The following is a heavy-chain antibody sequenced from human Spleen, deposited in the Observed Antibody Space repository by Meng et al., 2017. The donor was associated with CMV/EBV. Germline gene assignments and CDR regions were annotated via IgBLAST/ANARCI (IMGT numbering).Heavy chain of an antibody. D-gene: IGHD2-21*01. V-gene: IGHV3-30*02. Sequence: GESLKISCVASGFTFSSHGMHWVRQAPGKGLEWVAVIRYDGSYKEYVDSVKGRFTISRDNSKNLLNLQMNGLRAEDSAVYYCALCGGALSGHHYYYGLDVWGQGTTVTSP. J-gene: IGHJ6*02. CDR2: IRYDGSYK. CDR3: ALCGGALSGHHYYYGLDV. CDR1: GFTFSSHG.